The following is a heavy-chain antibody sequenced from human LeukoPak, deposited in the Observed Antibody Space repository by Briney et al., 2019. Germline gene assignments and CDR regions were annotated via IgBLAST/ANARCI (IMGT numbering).Heavy chain of an antibody. Sequence: GGSLRLSCAASGFTFSNYAMYWVRQAPGKGLEWVAVILYDGSNKYYADSVKGRFTISRDNSKNTLYLQLNSLRVEDTAVYYCARGGDNSFWYYYFDYWGQGTLVTVSS. CDR1: GFTFSNYA. CDR3: ARGGDNSFWYYYFDY. D-gene: IGHD6-13*01. CDR2: ILYDGSNK. V-gene: IGHV3-30-3*01. J-gene: IGHJ4*02.